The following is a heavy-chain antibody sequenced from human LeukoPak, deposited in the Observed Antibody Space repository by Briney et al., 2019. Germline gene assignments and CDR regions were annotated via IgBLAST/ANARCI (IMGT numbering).Heavy chain of an antibody. Sequence: GGSLRLSCAASGFSFSNYWMHWVRQAPGKGLEWVSAISNNGGYTYYADSVQGRFTISRDNSKSTLCLQMNSLRAEDTAVYYCAKQLGYCSDGSCYFPYWGQGTLVTVSS. J-gene: IGHJ4*02. V-gene: IGHV3-23*01. CDR1: GFSFSNYW. CDR3: AKQLGYCSDGSCYFPY. D-gene: IGHD2-15*01. CDR2: ISNNGGYT.